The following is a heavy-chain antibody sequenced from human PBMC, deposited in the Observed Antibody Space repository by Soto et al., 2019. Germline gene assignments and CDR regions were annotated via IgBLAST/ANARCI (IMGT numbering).Heavy chain of an antibody. D-gene: IGHD3-3*02. CDR3: ARAPRIFGVVITDWYFDL. Sequence: ASVKVSCKASGGTFSSYAISWVRQAPGQGLEWMGGIIPIFGTANYAQKFQGRVTITADESTSTAYMELSSLRSEGTAVYYCARAPRIFGVVITDWYFDLWGRGTLVTVSS. V-gene: IGHV1-69*13. J-gene: IGHJ2*01. CDR2: IIPIFGTA. CDR1: GGTFSSYA.